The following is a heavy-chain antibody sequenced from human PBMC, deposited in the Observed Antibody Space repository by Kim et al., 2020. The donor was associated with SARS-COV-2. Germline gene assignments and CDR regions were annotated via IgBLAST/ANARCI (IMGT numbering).Heavy chain of an antibody. J-gene: IGHJ5*02. Sequence: GALRLSCAASGFTFSSYAMHWVRQAPGKGLEWVAVISYDGSNKYYADSVKGRFTISRDNSKNTLYLQMNSLRAEDTAVYYCARDPSSSWFNWFDPWGQGTLVTVSS. D-gene: IGHD6-13*01. CDR2: ISYDGSNK. CDR1: GFTFSSYA. V-gene: IGHV3-30*04. CDR3: ARDPSSSWFNWFDP.